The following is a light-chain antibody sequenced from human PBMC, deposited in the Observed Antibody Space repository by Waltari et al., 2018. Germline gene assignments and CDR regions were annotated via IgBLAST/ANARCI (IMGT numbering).Light chain of an antibody. CDR1: QSISSW. Sequence: DIQMTQSPSTLSASLGARVHIPCRASQSISSWLAWYQQKPGKAPKLLIYKASSLESGVPSRFSGSGSGTEFTLTISSLQPDDFATYYCQQYNSYSPWTFGQGTKVEIK. CDR3: QQYNSYSPWT. V-gene: IGKV1-5*03. J-gene: IGKJ1*01. CDR2: KAS.